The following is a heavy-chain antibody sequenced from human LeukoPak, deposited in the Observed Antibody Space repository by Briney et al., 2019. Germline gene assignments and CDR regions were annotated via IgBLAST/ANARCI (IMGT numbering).Heavy chain of an antibody. J-gene: IGHJ3*02. V-gene: IGHV4-59*01. Sequence: SETLSLTCTVSGGSISSYYWSWIRQPPGKGLEWIGYIYYSGSTNYNPSLKSRVTISADTSKNQFSLRLSSVTAADTAVYYCARGLNNRKSGRRFDVFEIWGQGTMVTVSS. D-gene: IGHD3-10*01. CDR2: IYYSGST. CDR3: ARGLNNRKSGRRFDVFEI. CDR1: GGSISSYY.